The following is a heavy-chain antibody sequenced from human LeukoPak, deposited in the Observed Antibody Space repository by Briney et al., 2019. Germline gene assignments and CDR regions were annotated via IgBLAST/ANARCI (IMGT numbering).Heavy chain of an antibody. CDR3: ARDRGYYYYYYMDV. Sequence: SVKVSCKASGGTFSSYAISWVRQAPGQGLEWMGGVIPIFGTANYAQKFQGRVTITTDESTSTAYMELSSLRSEDTAVYYCARDRGYYYYYYMDVWGKGTTVTVSS. D-gene: IGHD6-25*01. V-gene: IGHV1-69*05. CDR2: VIPIFGTA. CDR1: GGTFSSYA. J-gene: IGHJ6*03.